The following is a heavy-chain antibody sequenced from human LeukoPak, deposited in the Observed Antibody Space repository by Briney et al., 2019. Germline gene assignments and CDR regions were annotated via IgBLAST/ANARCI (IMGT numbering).Heavy chain of an antibody. Sequence: ASVKVSCKASGHTFNSFQMHWVRQAPGQGLEWMGIINPSGGGAFYAQKFQGRVTMTRDTSTSTAYMELSSLRSEDTAVYYCARPRTSSWYFFDYWGQGTLVTVSS. D-gene: IGHD6-13*01. CDR2: INPSGGGA. CDR1: GHTFNSFQ. J-gene: IGHJ4*02. CDR3: ARPRTSSWYFFDY. V-gene: IGHV1-46*02.